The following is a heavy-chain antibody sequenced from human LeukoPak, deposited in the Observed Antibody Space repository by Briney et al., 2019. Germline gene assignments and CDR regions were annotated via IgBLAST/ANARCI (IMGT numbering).Heavy chain of an antibody. J-gene: IGHJ4*02. Sequence: SETLSLTCTVSGGSISSSSYYWGWIRQPPGKGLEWIGSIYYSGSTYYNPSLKSRVTISVDTSKNQFSLKLSSVTAADTAVYYCARFSGRNWGQGTLVTVSS. CDR2: IYYSGST. V-gene: IGHV4-39*07. CDR1: GGSISSSSYY. CDR3: ARFSGRN. D-gene: IGHD2-15*01.